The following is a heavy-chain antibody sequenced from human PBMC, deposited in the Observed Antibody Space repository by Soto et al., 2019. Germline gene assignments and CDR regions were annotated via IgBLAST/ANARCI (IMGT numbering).Heavy chain of an antibody. D-gene: IGHD6-19*01. CDR2: TDYSGNT. CDR3: ARAVGDPLYYLDY. J-gene: IGHJ4*02. Sequence: QVQLQESGPGLVRPSETLSLTCTVSSDSISSYYWIWIRQSPGKGLEWIGYTDYSGNTNYNPSLKCPVTTSGDTSKNQFSLRLSTVTAADTAVYYCARAVGDPLYYLDYWGQGTLVTVSS. CDR1: SDSISSYY. V-gene: IGHV4-59*08.